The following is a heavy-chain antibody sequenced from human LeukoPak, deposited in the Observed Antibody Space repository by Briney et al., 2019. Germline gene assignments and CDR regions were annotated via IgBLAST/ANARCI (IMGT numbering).Heavy chain of an antibody. J-gene: IGHJ3*02. CDR3: ARVGMYYDILTGYSPGAFDI. CDR2: ISSSSSTI. V-gene: IGHV3-48*01. D-gene: IGHD3-9*01. CDR1: GFTFSSYS. Sequence: GGSLRLSCAASGFTFSSYSMNWVRQAPGKGLEWVSYISSSSSTIFYADSVKGRFTISRDDAKDSLYLQMNSLTVEDTAVYYCARVGMYYDILTGYSPGAFDIWGQGTMVTVSS.